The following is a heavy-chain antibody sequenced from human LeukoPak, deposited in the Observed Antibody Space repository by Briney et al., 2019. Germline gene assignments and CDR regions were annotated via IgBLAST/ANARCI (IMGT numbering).Heavy chain of an antibody. CDR1: GGTFSSYA. D-gene: IGHD5-24*01. V-gene: IGHV1-69*04. CDR2: IIPILGIA. Sequence: SVKVSCKASGGTFSSYAISWVRQAPGQGLEWMGRIIPILGIANYAQKFQGRVTITADKSTSTAYMELSSLRSEDTAVYYCARELEMATIDYWGQGTLVTVSS. J-gene: IGHJ4*02. CDR3: ARELEMATIDY.